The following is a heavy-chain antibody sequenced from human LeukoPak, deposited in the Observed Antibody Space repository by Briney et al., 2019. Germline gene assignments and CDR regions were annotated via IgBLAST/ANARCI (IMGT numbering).Heavy chain of an antibody. CDR2: INHSGAT. V-gene: IGHV4-34*01. CDR3: ALFEVVVGSTQDF. CDR1: GGSFSSYY. Sequence: SETLSLTCAVYGGSFSSYYWNWIRQPPGKGLEWIAEINHSGATNYNPSLKSLVTISVDRSKNQFSLKLSSVTAADTAVYYCALFEVVVGSTQDFWGQGTLVTVSS. D-gene: IGHD2-15*01. J-gene: IGHJ4*02.